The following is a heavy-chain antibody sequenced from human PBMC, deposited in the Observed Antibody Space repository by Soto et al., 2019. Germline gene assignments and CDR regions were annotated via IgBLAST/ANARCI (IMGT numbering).Heavy chain of an antibody. D-gene: IGHD6-19*01. V-gene: IGHV3-23*01. Sequence: EVQLLESGGGLVQPGGSLRLSCAASGFIISNYAMGWVRQAPGKGLEWVSSLSGSGDNTYYADSVKSRVTISRDNSRDNCKNTLYLQMNSLRAEDTAVYYCTRSRGWYTFDYWGQGTLVTVSS. CDR1: GFIISNYA. CDR3: TRSRGWYTFDY. J-gene: IGHJ4*02. CDR2: LSGSGDNT.